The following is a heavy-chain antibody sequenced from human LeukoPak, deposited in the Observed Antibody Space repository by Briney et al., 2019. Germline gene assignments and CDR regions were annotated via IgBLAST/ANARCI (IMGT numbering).Heavy chain of an antibody. CDR1: GGSISSGDYY. J-gene: IGHJ5*02. V-gene: IGHV4-61*08. D-gene: IGHD6-6*01. CDR2: IYYSGST. Sequence: PSQTLSLACTVSGGSISSGDYYWSWIRQPPGKGLEWIGYIYYSGSTNYNPSLKSRVTISVDTSKNQFSLKLSSVTAADTAVYYCARDHQYSSSVWFGPWGQGTLVTVSS. CDR3: ARDHQYSSSVWFGP.